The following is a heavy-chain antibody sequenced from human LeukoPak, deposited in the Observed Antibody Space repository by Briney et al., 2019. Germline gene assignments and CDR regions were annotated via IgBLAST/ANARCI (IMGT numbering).Heavy chain of an antibody. CDR2: IYYSGST. CDR3: ARGLVTMVRGVLGSLNWFDP. Sequence: SETLSLTCTVSGGSISSGGYSWSWIRQHPGKGLEWIGYIYYSGSTYYNPSLKSRVTISVDTSKNQFSLKLSSVTAADTAVYYCARGLVTMVRGVLGSLNWFDPWGQGTLVTVSS. J-gene: IGHJ5*02. V-gene: IGHV4-31*03. D-gene: IGHD3-10*01. CDR1: GGSISSGGYS.